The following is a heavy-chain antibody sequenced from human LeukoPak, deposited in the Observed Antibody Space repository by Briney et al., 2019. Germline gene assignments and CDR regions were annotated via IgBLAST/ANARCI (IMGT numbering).Heavy chain of an antibody. J-gene: IGHJ4*02. CDR1: RHTFTVWH. CDR2: INPNSGVT. D-gene: IGHD6-6*01. V-gene: IGHV1-2*02. Sequence: ASVKVSCKASRHTFTVWHIHWVRQAPGQGLEWMGWINPNSGVTNYAQNFQGRVTLTRDTSVNTLYMELSSLRYDDTAIYYCAREQLVGTYYFDYWGQGTLVTVSS. CDR3: AREQLVGTYYFDY.